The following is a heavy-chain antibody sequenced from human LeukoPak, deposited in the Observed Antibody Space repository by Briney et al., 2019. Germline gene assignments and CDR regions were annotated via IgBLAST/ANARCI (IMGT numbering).Heavy chain of an antibody. V-gene: IGHV3-21*01. CDR2: TSSSSSYI. CDR1: GFTFSSYS. J-gene: IGHJ4*02. D-gene: IGHD6-13*01. Sequence: GGSLRLSCAASGFTFSSYSMNWVRQAPGKGLEWVSSTSSSSSYIYYADSVKGRFTISRDNAKNSLYLQMNSLRAEDTAVYYCARGGGSSSGRDYWGQGTLVTVSS. CDR3: ARGGGSSSGRDY.